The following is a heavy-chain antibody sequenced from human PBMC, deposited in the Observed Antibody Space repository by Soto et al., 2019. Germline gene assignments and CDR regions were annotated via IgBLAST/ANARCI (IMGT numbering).Heavy chain of an antibody. CDR2: ISVHNGNT. Sequence: QVHLVQSGPEVKKPGASVRVSCKASGYTFTSYGITWARQAPGQGLEWMGWISVHNGNTDYAQKLQGRVIVTRDTSTSTAYMELRSLRSDDTAVYYCARGRYGDYWGQGALVTVSS. CDR1: GYTFTSYG. V-gene: IGHV1-18*01. D-gene: IGHD1-1*01. CDR3: ARGRYGDY. J-gene: IGHJ4*02.